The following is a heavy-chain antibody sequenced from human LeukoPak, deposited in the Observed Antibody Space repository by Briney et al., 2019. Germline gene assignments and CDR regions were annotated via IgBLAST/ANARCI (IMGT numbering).Heavy chain of an antibody. CDR1: GFTVSANY. CDR3: ARGDCSGGMCHTLAP. Sequence: PGGSLRLSCAASGFTVSANYMSWVRQAPGTGLEWVSVINSGGSTNYEDSVKDRFTISRDTSKNKLYLKMNSLTAEDTAVYYCARGDCSGGMCHTLAPWGQGTLVTVS. CDR2: INSGGST. D-gene: IGHD2-15*01. J-gene: IGHJ5*02. V-gene: IGHV3-66*01.